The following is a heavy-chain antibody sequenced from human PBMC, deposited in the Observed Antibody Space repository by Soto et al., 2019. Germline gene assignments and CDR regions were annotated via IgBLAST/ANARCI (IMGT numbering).Heavy chain of an antibody. V-gene: IGHV4-34*01. CDR2: INHSGST. J-gene: IGHJ5*02. CDR1: GGSFSGYY. D-gene: IGHD6-13*01. Sequence: SETLSLTCAVYGGSFSGYYWSWIRQPPGKGLEWIGEINHSGSTNYNPSLKSRVTISVDTSKNQFSLKLSSVTAADTAVYYCARGGSRRWYRNNWFDTWGQGTLVTVSS. CDR3: ARGGSRRWYRNNWFDT.